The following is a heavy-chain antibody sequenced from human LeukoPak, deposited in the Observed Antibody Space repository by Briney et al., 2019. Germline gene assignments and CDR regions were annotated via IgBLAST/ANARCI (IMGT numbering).Heavy chain of an antibody. J-gene: IGHJ4*02. D-gene: IGHD3-3*01. CDR2: IYYSGST. CDR1: GGPISSYY. Sequence: PSETLSLTCTVSGGPISSYYWSWIRQPPGKGLEWIGYIYYSGSTNYNPSLKSRVTISVDTSKNQFSLKLSSVTAADTAVYYCARRLSGTLDYWGQGTLVTVSS. V-gene: IGHV4-59*08. CDR3: ARRLSGTLDY.